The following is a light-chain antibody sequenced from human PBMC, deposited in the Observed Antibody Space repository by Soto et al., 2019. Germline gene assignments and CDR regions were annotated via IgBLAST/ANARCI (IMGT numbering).Light chain of an antibody. Sequence: QSALTQPPSASGSPGQSVTISCTGTSSDVGGYNYVSWYQQHPGKAPKLVIYEVTERPSGVPDRFSGSKSGNTASLTVSGLQPDDEADYFCSSYAGSNVVFGGGTKVTVL. V-gene: IGLV2-8*01. CDR1: SSDVGGYNY. CDR2: EVT. J-gene: IGLJ2*01. CDR3: SSYAGSNVV.